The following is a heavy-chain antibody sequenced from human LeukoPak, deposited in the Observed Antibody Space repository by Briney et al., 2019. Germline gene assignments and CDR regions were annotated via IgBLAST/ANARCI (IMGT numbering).Heavy chain of an antibody. Sequence: PGGSLRLSCAASGFTFSDYYMSWIRQAPGKGLEWVSYISSSGSTIYYADSVKGRFTISRDNAKNSLYLQMNSLRAEDTAVYYCAKNSGPYFYYGMDVWGQGTTVTVSS. V-gene: IGHV3-11*04. D-gene: IGHD5-12*01. CDR3: AKNSGPYFYYGMDV. CDR1: GFTFSDYY. CDR2: ISSSGSTI. J-gene: IGHJ6*02.